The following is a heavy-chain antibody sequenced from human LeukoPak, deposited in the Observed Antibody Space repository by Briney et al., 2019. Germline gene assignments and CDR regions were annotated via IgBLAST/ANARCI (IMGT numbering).Heavy chain of an antibody. D-gene: IGHD3-22*01. CDR3: AKDESRGYYYFDH. CDR2: ISSSGGST. Sequence: GGSLRLSCAASGFTFSSYGMHWVRQAPGKGLEWVSVISSSGGSTYYADSVKGRFTISRDNSKNTLYPQMNSLRAEDTAVYYCAKDESRGYYYFDHWGQGTLVTVSS. J-gene: IGHJ4*02. V-gene: IGHV3-23*01. CDR1: GFTFSSYG.